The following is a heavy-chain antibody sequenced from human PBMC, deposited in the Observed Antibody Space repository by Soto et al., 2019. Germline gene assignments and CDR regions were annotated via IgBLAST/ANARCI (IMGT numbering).Heavy chain of an antibody. Sequence: QVQLQESGPGLVKPSQTLSLTCTVSGGSISSGGYYWSWIRQHPGKGLEWIGYIYYSGSTYYNPSLKGRVTISVDTSKNQFSLKLSSVTAAATAVYYCARERNYDSSGYSYYYGMDVWGQGTTVTVSS. D-gene: IGHD3-22*01. CDR3: ARERNYDSSGYSYYYGMDV. CDR1: GGSISSGGYY. J-gene: IGHJ6*02. CDR2: IYYSGST. V-gene: IGHV4-31*03.